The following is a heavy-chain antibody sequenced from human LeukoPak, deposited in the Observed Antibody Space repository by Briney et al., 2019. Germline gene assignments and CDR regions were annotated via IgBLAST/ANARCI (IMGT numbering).Heavy chain of an antibody. CDR1: GGSISSGSYY. D-gene: IGHD6-13*01. V-gene: IGHV4-61*02. J-gene: IGHJ2*01. CDR2: IYTSGST. Sequence: SETLSLTCTVSGGSISSGSYYWSWIRQPAGKGLEWIGRIYTSGSTNYNPSLKSRVTISVDTSKNQFSLKLNSVTAADTAVYYWARDIEAAGLYWYFDLWGRGTRVIVS. CDR3: ARDIEAAGLYWYFDL.